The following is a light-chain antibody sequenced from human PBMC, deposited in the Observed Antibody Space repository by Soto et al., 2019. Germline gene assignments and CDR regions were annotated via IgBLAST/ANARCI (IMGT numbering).Light chain of an antibody. CDR1: QSISSW. CDR2: DAS. CDR3: QQYGTYLWT. V-gene: IGKV1-5*01. J-gene: IGKJ1*01. Sequence: DIPMTQSPSTLSASVGDRVTITCLASQSISSWLAWFQQKPGKAPKLLMYDASSLESGVPSRFSGSGSGTEFTLTISSLQPDDFATYYCQQYGTYLWTFGQGTKVDI.